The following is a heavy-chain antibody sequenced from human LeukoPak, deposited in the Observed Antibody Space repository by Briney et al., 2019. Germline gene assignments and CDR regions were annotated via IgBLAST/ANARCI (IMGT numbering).Heavy chain of an antibody. CDR1: GYTFTSYD. D-gene: IGHD5-12*01. CDR2: MNPNSGTT. J-gene: IGHJ6*02. CDR3: ARVSGYSGYDWESDAYYYYYGMDV. V-gene: IGHV1-8*01. Sequence: ASVKVSCKASGYTFTSYDINWVRQATGQGLEWMGWMNPNSGTTGYAQKFQGRVTMTRNTSISTAYMELSSLRSEDTAVYYCARVSGYSGYDWESDAYYYYYGMDVWGQGTTVTVSS.